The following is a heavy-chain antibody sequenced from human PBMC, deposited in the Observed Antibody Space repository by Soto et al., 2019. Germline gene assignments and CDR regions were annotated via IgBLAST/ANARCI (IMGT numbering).Heavy chain of an antibody. CDR2: IKSKTDGGTT. J-gene: IGHJ4*02. Sequence: PGGPVRLSCAASGFTLSNAGMSLVRHAPGKGLERVGRIKSKTDGGTTDYAAPVKGRFTISRDDSKNTLYLQMNSLKTEDTAVYYCTTDTQYCGGDCETQTRSDYWGQGNLVTVSS. CDR1: GFTLSNAG. D-gene: IGHD2-21*02. CDR3: TTDTQYCGGDCETQTRSDY. V-gene: IGHV3-15*01.